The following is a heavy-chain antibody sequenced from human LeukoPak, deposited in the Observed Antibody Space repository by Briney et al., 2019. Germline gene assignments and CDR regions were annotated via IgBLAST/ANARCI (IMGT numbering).Heavy chain of an antibody. CDR1: GFTISGYW. CDR3: ARGRAGNYYNHNDY. CDR2: INGDGSIT. J-gene: IGHJ4*02. Sequence: PGGSLRLSCEVSGFTISGYWMHWVRQAPGKGLVWVSRINGDGSITAYADSAKGRFTISRDNAKNTLYLQMNSLRAEDTAVYYCARGRAGNYYNHNDYWGQGTLVTVSS. D-gene: IGHD3-10*01. V-gene: IGHV3-74*01.